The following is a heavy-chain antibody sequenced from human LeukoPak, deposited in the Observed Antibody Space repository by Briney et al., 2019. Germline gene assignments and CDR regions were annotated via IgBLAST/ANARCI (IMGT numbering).Heavy chain of an antibody. J-gene: IGHJ6*02. CDR2: IIPVFGKG. CDR1: GGTFSSYG. V-gene: IGHV1-69*13. Sequence: GASVKVSCKASGGTFSSYGISWLRQAPGQGLEWMGGIIPVFGKGNYAQKFQGRVTITADESTSTAYMELSSLRSDDTAVYYCASSGSYYGGTNVYFGMDVWGQGTTVTVSS. CDR3: ASSGSYYGGTNVYFGMDV. D-gene: IGHD1-26*01.